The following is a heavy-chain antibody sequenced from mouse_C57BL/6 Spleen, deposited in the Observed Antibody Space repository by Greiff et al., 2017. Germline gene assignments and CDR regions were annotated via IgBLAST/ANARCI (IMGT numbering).Heavy chain of an antibody. CDR3: ARVGDHWYFDV. CDR2: ISSGSSTI. J-gene: IGHJ1*03. CDR1: GFPFSDYG. V-gene: IGHV5-17*01. Sequence: EVKLVESGGGLVKPGGSLKLSCAASGFPFSDYGMHWVRQAPEKGLEWVAYISSGSSTIYYADTVKGRFTISRDNAKNTLFLQMTSLRSEDTAMYYCARVGDHWYFDVWGTGTTVTVSS.